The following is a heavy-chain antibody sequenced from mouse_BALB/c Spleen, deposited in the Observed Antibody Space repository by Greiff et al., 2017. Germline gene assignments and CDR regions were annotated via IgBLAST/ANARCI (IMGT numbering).Heavy chain of an antibody. CDR1: GYTFTSYW. V-gene: IGHV1S22*01. Sequence: LQQPGSELVRPGASVKLSCKASGYTFTSYWMHWVKQRPGQGLEWIGNIYHGSGSTNYDEKFKSKATLTVDTSSSTAYMQLSSLTSEDSAVYYCTRDDYGSRRFGDWGQGTTLTVSS. J-gene: IGHJ2*01. CDR2: IYHGSGST. CDR3: TRDDYGSRRFGD. D-gene: IGHD1-1*01.